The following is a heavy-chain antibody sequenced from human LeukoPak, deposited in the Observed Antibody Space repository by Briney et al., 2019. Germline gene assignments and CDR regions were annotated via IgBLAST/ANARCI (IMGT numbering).Heavy chain of an antibody. CDR2: ISGSGGST. CDR1: EFTFSSYA. CDR3: AKDQVFIAKSDY. J-gene: IGHJ4*02. Sequence: GGSLRLSCAASEFTFSSYAMSWVRQAPGKGLEWVSAISGSGGSTYYADSVKGRFTISRDNSKNTPYLQMNSLRAEDTAVYYCAKDQVFIAKSDYWGQGTLVTVSS. D-gene: IGHD6-13*01. V-gene: IGHV3-23*01.